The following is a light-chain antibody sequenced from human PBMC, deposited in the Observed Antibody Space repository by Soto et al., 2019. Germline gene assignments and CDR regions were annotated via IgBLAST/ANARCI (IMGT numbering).Light chain of an antibody. V-gene: IGKV3-11*01. Sequence: TQARAPRIISSEERRVLKGRASQSVSSYLAWYQQKPGQAPRLLIYVASNRATGFPASLRCRGSGTDFTLTISSLEPEEFAVYYCQQRSNWPPLFGQGTRLEIK. CDR2: VAS. CDR3: QQRSNWPPL. CDR1: QSVSSY. J-gene: IGKJ5*01.